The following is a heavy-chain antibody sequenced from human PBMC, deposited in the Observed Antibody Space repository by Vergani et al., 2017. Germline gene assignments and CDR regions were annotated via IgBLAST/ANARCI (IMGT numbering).Heavy chain of an antibody. CDR1: GFSFNSYW. CDR3: ARDSSSSSGWFDP. J-gene: IGHJ5*02. V-gene: IGHV3-21*01. D-gene: IGHD6-13*01. Sequence: DVHLAESGGGFFQPGGSLRLSCSASGFSFNSYWMHWVRQVPGKGLLWVSSISSSSSYIYYADSVKGRFTISRDNAKNSLYLQMNSLRAEDTAVYYCARDSSSSSGWFDPWGQGTLVTVSS. CDR2: ISSSSSYI.